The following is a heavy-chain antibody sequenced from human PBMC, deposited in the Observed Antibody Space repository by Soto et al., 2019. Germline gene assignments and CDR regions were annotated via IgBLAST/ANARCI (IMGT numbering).Heavy chain of an antibody. V-gene: IGHV4-39*01. D-gene: IGHD3-10*01. CDR1: GGSISSSSYY. CDR3: ARFYGSGTPTDY. Sequence: SETLSLTCTVSGGSISSSSYYWGWIRQPPGKGLEWIGSIYYSGSTYYNPSLKSRVTISVDTSKNQFSLKLSSVTAADTAVYYCARFYGSGTPTDYWGQGTLVTVSS. J-gene: IGHJ4*02. CDR2: IYYSGST.